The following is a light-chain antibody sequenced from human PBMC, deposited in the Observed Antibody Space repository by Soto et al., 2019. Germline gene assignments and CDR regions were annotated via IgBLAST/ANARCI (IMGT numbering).Light chain of an antibody. Sequence: DIQMTQAPSSLSASVGDRVTITCQASQDIRNHLNWYQHRPGKASKLLIYDVSNFKTGVPSRFIGSRSGTDFTFTISSLQPEDVSTYYCQHFDSLPRFTFGQGTKLQLK. CDR3: QHFDSLPRFT. V-gene: IGKV1-33*01. J-gene: IGKJ2*01. CDR1: QDIRNH. CDR2: DVS.